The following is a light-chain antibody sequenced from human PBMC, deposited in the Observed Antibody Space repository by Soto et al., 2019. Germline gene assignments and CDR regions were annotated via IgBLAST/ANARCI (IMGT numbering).Light chain of an antibody. J-gene: IGKJ5*01. Sequence: DTQITQSPSSVSASVGDRSTITCRASQGISSWLAWYQQKPGKAPNLLIHTASTLQSGVPSRFSGSGSGTEFTLTISSLQPEDFATYYCQQRNSYPITVGQGTRLDIK. CDR2: TAS. V-gene: IGKV1-12*01. CDR3: QQRNSYPIT. CDR1: QGISSW.